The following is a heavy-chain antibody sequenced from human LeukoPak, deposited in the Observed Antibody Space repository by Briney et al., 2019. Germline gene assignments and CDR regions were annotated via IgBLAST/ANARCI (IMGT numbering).Heavy chain of an antibody. V-gene: IGHV4-34*01. CDR2: INHSGST. D-gene: IGHD3-16*02. J-gene: IGHJ4*02. CDR3: ARGYRQFDY. CDR1: GGSFSGYY. Sequence: PSETLSLTCAVYGGSFSGYYWSWIRPPPGKGLEWIGEINHSGSTNYNPSLKSRVTISVDTSKNQFSLKLSSVTAADTAVYYCARGYRQFDYWGQGTLVTVSS.